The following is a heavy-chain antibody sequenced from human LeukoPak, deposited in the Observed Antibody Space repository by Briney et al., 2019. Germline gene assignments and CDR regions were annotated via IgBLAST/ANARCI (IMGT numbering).Heavy chain of an antibody. CDR1: GGTFSSYA. D-gene: IGHD1-7*01. CDR3: ARSAGTTDYYYGMDV. CDR2: IIPIFGTA. Sequence: ASVKVSCKASGGTFSSYAISWVRQAPGQGLEWMGGIIPIFGTANYAQKFQGRVTITADESTSTAYMELSSLRSDDTAVYYCARSAGTTDYYYGMDVWGQGTTVTVSS. J-gene: IGHJ6*02. V-gene: IGHV1-69*01.